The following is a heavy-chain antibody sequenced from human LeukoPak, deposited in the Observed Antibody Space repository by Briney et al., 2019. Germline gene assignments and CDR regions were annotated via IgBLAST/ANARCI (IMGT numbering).Heavy chain of an antibody. CDR3: ARDLDRRIAVAGTFDY. CDR2: INPSGGST. Sequence: ASVKVSCKASGYTFTSYYMHWVRQAPGQGLEWMGIINPSGGSTSYAQKFQGRVTMTRDTSTSTVYMEPSSLRSEDTAVYYCARDLDRRIAVAGTFDYWGQGTLVTVSS. D-gene: IGHD6-19*01. CDR1: GYTFTSYY. J-gene: IGHJ4*02. V-gene: IGHV1-46*01.